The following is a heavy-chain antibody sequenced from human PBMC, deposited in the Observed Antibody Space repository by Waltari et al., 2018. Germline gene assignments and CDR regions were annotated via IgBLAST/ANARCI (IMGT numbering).Heavy chain of an antibody. D-gene: IGHD6-13*01. CDR3: ASGIAAAPWYYYYMDV. V-gene: IGHV3-30*02. CDR2: IRYYGSNK. CDR1: GFTFSSYG. J-gene: IGHJ6*03. Sequence: QVQLVESGGGVVQPGGSLRLSCAASGFTFSSYGMHWVRQAPGKGLEWVAFIRYYGSNKYYADSVKGRFPISRDNSKNTLYLQMNSLRAEDTAVYYCASGIAAAPWYYYYMDVWGKGTTVTVSS.